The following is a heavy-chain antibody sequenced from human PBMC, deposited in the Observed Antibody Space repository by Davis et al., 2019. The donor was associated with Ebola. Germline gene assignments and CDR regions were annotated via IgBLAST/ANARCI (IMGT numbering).Heavy chain of an antibody. D-gene: IGHD3/OR15-3a*01. J-gene: IGHJ4*02. CDR1: GYTFTIYA. V-gene: IGHV1-3*01. CDR3: AREWFFIGGFDY. Sequence: ASVKVSCKASGYTFTIYAMHWVRQAPGQRLEWMGWINAGNGNTKYSQKFQGRVTITRDTSASTAYMELSSLRSEDTAVYYCAREWFFIGGFDYWGQGTLVTVSS. CDR2: INAGNGNT.